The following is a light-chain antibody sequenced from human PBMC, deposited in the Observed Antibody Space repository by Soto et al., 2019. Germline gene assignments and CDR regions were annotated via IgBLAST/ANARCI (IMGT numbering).Light chain of an antibody. CDR3: QQYNTFWT. J-gene: IGKJ1*01. CDR1: QTISGW. CDR2: DVS. V-gene: IGKV1-5*01. Sequence: DIQMTQSPSTLSASVGDRVTITCRASQTISGWLAWYQQKPGKAPKLLIYDVSSLESGVPSRFSGSGSGTEFTLTISSLQPDDSATYYCQQYNTFWTFGQGTKVEIK.